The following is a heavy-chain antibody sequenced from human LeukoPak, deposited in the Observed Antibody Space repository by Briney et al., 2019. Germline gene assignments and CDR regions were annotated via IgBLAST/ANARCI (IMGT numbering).Heavy chain of an antibody. CDR1: GFTFSSYA. CDR3: ARDYFSRAAVLGYFDL. Sequence: PGRSLRLSCAASGFTFSSYAMHWVRQAPGKGLEWVAVISYDGSNKYYADSVKGRFTISRDNSKNTLYLQMNSLRAEDTAVYYCARDYFSRAAVLGYFDLWGRGTLVTVSS. V-gene: IGHV3-30-3*01. D-gene: IGHD2-15*01. CDR2: ISYDGSNK. J-gene: IGHJ2*01.